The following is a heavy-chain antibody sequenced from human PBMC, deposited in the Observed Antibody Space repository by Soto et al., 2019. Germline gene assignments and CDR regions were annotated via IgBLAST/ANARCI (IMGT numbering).Heavy chain of an antibody. CDR2: FDPEDGET. Sequence: ASVKVSCKVSGYTLTELSMHWVRQAPGKGLEWMGGFDPEDGETIYAQKFQGRVTMTEDTSTDTAYMELRSLRSEDTAIYYCARDHWDYDSSAYQLQFWGQGTLVTVSS. CDR1: GYTLTELS. CDR3: ARDHWDYDSSAYQLQF. J-gene: IGHJ4*02. D-gene: IGHD3-22*01. V-gene: IGHV1-24*01.